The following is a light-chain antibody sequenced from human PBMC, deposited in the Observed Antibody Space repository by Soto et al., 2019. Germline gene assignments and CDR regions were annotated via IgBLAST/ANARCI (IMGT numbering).Light chain of an antibody. Sequence: QSVLTPLPSVSITPRQKFTISCPGPSSNIGENYVSWYHQLPSYAPTLLICDNNIRAEGIHDRVSGSKSGTSATLGVTGLQSGVEADYYSGAWDICLSGDGFGSGTKV. J-gene: IGLJ1*01. V-gene: IGLV1-51*01. CDR3: GAWDICLSGDG. CDR2: DNN. CDR1: SSNIGENY.